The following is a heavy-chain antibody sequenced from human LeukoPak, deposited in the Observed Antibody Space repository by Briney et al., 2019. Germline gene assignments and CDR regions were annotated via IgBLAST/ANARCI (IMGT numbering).Heavy chain of an antibody. CDR2: IDSSGGYM. CDR3: ARGVEVFDY. Sequence: GGSLRLSCEASGFTFNTYSMNWARQAPGKGLEWVSSIDSSGGYMFYADSVKGRFIISRDNAKDSLYLQMNSLRAEDTAVYYCARGVEVFDYWGQGTLVTVSS. J-gene: IGHJ4*02. CDR1: GFTFNTYS. V-gene: IGHV3-21*06.